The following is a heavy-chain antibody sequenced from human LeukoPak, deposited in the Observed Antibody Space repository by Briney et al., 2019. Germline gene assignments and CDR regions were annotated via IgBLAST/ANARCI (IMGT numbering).Heavy chain of an antibody. J-gene: IGHJ4*02. V-gene: IGHV3-30*04. D-gene: IGHD5-18*01. CDR2: ISYDGSNK. CDR1: GFTFSSYA. Sequence: GRSLRLSCAASGFTFSSYALHWVRQAPGKGLEWVAVISYDGSNKYYAGSVKGRFTISRDNSKNTLYLQMNSLRAEDTAVYYCARDLGYGLLDYWGQGTLVTVSS. CDR3: ARDLGYGLLDY.